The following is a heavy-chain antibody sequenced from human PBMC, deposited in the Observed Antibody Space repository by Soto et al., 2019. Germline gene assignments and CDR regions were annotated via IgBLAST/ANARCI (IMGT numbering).Heavy chain of an antibody. V-gene: IGHV4-59*01. CDR3: ARDLGFSVGSGWPYYYYGMDV. CDR2: IYYSGST. D-gene: IGHD6-19*01. CDR1: GGSISSYY. Sequence: QVQLQESGPGLVKPSETLSLTCTVSGGSISSYYWSWIRQPPGKGLEWIGYIYYSGSTNYNPSLKSRVTISVDTSKNQFSLKLSSVTAADTAVYYCARDLGFSVGSGWPYYYYGMDVWGQGTTVTVSS. J-gene: IGHJ6*02.